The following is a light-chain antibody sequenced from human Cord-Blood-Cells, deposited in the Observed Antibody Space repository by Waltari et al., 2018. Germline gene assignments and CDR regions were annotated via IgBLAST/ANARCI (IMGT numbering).Light chain of an antibody. CDR3: CSYAGSYTVV. V-gene: IGLV2-11*01. J-gene: IGLJ2*01. Sequence: QSALTQPRSVSGSPGQSVTISCTGTSSDVGGYNYVSWYQQHPGKAPKLMIYEVSKRPSGVPDRFSCSKSGNTASLTISGLQAEDEADYYCCSYAGSYTVVFGGGTKLTVL. CDR2: EVS. CDR1: SSDVGGYNY.